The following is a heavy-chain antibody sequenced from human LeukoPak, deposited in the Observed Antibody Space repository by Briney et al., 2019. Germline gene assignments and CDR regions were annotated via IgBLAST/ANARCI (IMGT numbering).Heavy chain of an antibody. CDR3: TRDDLYCGGDCYYYGMDV. D-gene: IGHD2-21*01. CDR2: IRSQAYGGTT. Sequence: GGSLRLSRTASGFTIGDYAMSWFRQSPEKGMERVGFIRSQAYGGTTKNAASVKGRFTISRDDSKSIAYLQMNSLKTEDTAVYYCTRDDLYCGGDCYYYGMDVWGQGTTVTVSS. CDR1: GFTIGDYA. V-gene: IGHV3-49*03. J-gene: IGHJ6*02.